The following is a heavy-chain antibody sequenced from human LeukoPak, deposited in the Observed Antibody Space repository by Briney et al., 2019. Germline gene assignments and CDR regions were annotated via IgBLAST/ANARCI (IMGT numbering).Heavy chain of an antibody. CDR2: INPNSGGT. D-gene: IGHD2-2*01. V-gene: IGHV1-2*02. J-gene: IGHJ4*02. CDR1: GYTFTGYY. CDR3: ANQLLRLTDKYYFEY. Sequence: GASVKVSCKASGYTFTGYYIHWVRQAPGQGLEWMGWINPNSGGTNYAQKFQGRVTMSRDTSIATAYMELSTLRSDDTAVYYCANQLLRLTDKYYFEYWGQGTLVTVSS.